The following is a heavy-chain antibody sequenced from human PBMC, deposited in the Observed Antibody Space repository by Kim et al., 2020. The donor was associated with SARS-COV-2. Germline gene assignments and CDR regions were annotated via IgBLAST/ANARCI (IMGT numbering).Heavy chain of an antibody. CDR3: ARDGPASGSYEYYYYGMDV. V-gene: IGHV1-18*04. Sequence: ASVKVSCKASGYTFTSYGISWVRQAPGQGLEWMGWISAYNGNTNYVQKLQGRVTMTTDTSTSTAYMELRSLRSDDTAVYYCARDGPASGSYEYYYYGMDVWGQGTTVTVSS. D-gene: IGHD1-26*01. CDR2: ISAYNGNT. J-gene: IGHJ6*02. CDR1: GYTFTSYG.